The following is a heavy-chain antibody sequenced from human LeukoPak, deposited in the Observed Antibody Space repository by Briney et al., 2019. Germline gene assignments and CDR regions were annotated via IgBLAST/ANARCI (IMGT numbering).Heavy chain of an antibody. D-gene: IGHD2/OR15-2a*01. Sequence: SETLSLTCTVSGGSISSYYWSWIRQPPGKGLEWIGHIYYSGSTNYNPSLKSRVTISVDTSKNQFSLKLSSVTAADTAVYYCARLSVRDNWFDPWGQGTLVTVSS. CDR2: IYYSGST. J-gene: IGHJ5*02. CDR3: ARLSVRDNWFDP. V-gene: IGHV4-59*01. CDR1: GGSISSYY.